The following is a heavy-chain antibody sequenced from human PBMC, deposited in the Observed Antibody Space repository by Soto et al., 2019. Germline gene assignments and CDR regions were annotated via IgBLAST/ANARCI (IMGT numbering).Heavy chain of an antibody. D-gene: IGHD1-26*01. Sequence: EVQLVESGGGLVQPGGSLRLSCAASGFTFSDHYMEWVRQAPGKGLEWVGRIRNKANSYHTEYAASVKGRFTISRDDSRTSLYLQMNSLKTEDTAVFYCARYSGSYSRGLDYWGQGTPVIVSS. CDR1: GFTFSDHY. V-gene: IGHV3-72*01. CDR3: ARYSGSYSRGLDY. J-gene: IGHJ4*02. CDR2: IRNKANSYHT.